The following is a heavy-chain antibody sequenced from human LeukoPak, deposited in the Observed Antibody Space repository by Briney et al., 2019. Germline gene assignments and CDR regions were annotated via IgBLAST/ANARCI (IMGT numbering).Heavy chain of an antibody. D-gene: IGHD1-14*01. CDR1: GFTFSNAW. V-gene: IGHV3-15*01. Sequence: PGGSLRLSCAASGFTFSNAWMSWVRQAPGKGLEWVGRFKSKIDGGTTHYAAPVKGRFTISRHDSERTLYLQMNSLQTEATAVYYCAAGTGRTDFDYWGQGTLVTVSS. CDR2: FKSKIDGGTT. J-gene: IGHJ4*02. CDR3: AAGTGRTDFDY.